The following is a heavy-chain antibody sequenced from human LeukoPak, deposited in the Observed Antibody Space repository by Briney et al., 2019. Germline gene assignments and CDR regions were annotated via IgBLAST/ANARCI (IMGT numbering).Heavy chain of an antibody. J-gene: IGHJ4*02. CDR3: ARGSSGWSYFDY. V-gene: IGHV1-3*01. D-gene: IGHD6-19*01. Sequence: KFQGRVPITRDTSASTAYMELSSLRSEDTAVYYCARGSSGWSYFDYWGQGTLVTVSS.